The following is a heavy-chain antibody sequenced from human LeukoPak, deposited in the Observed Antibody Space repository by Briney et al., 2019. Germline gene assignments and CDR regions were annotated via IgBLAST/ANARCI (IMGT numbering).Heavy chain of an antibody. CDR2: IHHSGST. Sequence: SETLSLTCAVYGGSFSGYYWSWIRQPPGKGLEWIGEIHHSGSTNYNPSLKSRVTISVDTSKNQFSLKLSSVTAADTAVYYCARNYYGSGILPYWGQGTLVTVSS. V-gene: IGHV4-34*01. J-gene: IGHJ4*02. D-gene: IGHD3-10*01. CDR1: GGSFSGYY. CDR3: ARNYYGSGILPY.